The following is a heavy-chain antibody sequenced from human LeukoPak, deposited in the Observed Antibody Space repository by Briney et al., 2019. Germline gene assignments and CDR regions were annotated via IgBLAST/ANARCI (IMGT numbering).Heavy chain of an antibody. J-gene: IGHJ5*02. V-gene: IGHV4-30-2*01. CDR3: ARLQYCSGTSCYWFDP. CDR1: GGSISSGLYS. Sequence: SQTLSLTCDVSGGSISSGLYSWGWIRQPLGKGLEWIGYIYHTGSTYYNPSLKSRVTISVDTSKNQFSLRLSSVTAADTAVYYCARLQYCSGTSCYWFDPWGQGTLVTVSS. CDR2: IYHTGST. D-gene: IGHD2-2*01.